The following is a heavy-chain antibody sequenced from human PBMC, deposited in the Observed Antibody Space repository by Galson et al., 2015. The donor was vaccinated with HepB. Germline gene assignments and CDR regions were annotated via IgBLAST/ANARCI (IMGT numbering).Heavy chain of an antibody. CDR1: GYTFTTYA. J-gene: IGHJ4*02. Sequence: SVKVSCKASGYTFTTYAIHWVRQAPGQRLEWMGWINAGNGNTKYSQKFQGRVTITRDTSASTAYMELSSLRSADTAVYYCARAPYYYDSSGYYHPFDYWGQGTLVTVSS. D-gene: IGHD3-22*01. CDR3: ARAPYYYDSSGYYHPFDY. V-gene: IGHV1-3*01. CDR2: INAGNGNT.